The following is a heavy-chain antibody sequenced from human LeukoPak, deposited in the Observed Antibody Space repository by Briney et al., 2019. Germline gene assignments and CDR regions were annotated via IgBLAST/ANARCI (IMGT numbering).Heavy chain of an antibody. CDR2: ISGSGGST. V-gene: IGHV3-23*01. Sequence: GGSLRLSCAASRFTFSSSTMNWVRQAPGKGLEWVSAISGSGGSTYYADSVKGRFTISRDNSKNTLYLQMNSLRAEDTAVYYCAKSASGSYYAAPDYWGQGTLVTVSS. D-gene: IGHD1-26*01. J-gene: IGHJ4*02. CDR1: RFTFSSST. CDR3: AKSASGSYYAAPDY.